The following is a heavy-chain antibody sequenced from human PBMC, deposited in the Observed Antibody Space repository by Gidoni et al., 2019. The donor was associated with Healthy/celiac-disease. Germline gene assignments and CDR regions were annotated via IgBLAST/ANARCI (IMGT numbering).Heavy chain of an antibody. CDR3: ARHYYDRGYYYGMDV. V-gene: IGHV4-34*01. CDR1: GGSFSGYY. J-gene: IGHJ6*02. Sequence: QVQLQQWGAGLLKPSETLSLTCAVYGGSFSGYYWSWIRQPPGKGLEWIGEINHSGSTNYNPSLKSRVTISVDTSKNQFSLKPSSVTAADTAVYYCARHYYDRGYYYGMDVWGQGTTVTVSS. CDR2: INHSGST. D-gene: IGHD3-22*01.